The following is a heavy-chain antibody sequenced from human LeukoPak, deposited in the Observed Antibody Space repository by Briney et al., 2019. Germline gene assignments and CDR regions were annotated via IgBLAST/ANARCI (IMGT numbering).Heavy chain of an antibody. V-gene: IGHV3-7*01. CDR3: ARDNLAGRGYYYGMDV. CDR1: GFTFSSFW. J-gene: IGHJ6*02. Sequence: GGSLRLSCAASGFTFSSFWMSWVRQAPGNGLEWVANIKQDGSEKYYVDSVKGRFTISRDNAKNSLYLQMNSLRAEDTAVYYCARDNLAGRGYYYGMDVWGQGTTVTVSS. CDR2: IKQDGSEK.